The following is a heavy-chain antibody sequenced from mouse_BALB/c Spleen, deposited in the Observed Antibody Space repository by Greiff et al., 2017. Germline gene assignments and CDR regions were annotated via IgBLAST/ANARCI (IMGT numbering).Heavy chain of an antibody. CDR1: GYAFTNYL. J-gene: IGHJ4*01. Sequence: QVQLHQSGAELVRPGTSVKVSCKASGYAFTNYLIEWVKQRPGQGLEWIGVINPGSGGTNYNEKFKGKATLTADKSSSTAYMQLSSLTSDDSAVYFCAREDYRYDGGAMDYWGQGTSVTVSS. CDR3: AREDYRYDGGAMDY. CDR2: INPGSGGT. D-gene: IGHD2-14*01. V-gene: IGHV1-54*01.